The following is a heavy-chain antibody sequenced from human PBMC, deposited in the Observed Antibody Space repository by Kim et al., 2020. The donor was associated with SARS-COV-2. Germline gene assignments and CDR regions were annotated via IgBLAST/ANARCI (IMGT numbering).Heavy chain of an antibody. J-gene: IGHJ4*02. CDR3: ARVDMSRGSWDS. CDR2: INLNSGGT. D-gene: IGHD3-22*01. CDR1: GYSFTDYY. V-gene: IGHV1-2*02. Sequence: ASVKVSCKASGYSFTDYYLHWARQAPGQGLEWMGWINLNSGGTDYLQKFQGRVTMTSDTSISTAYMELSSLRSDDTALYYCARVDMSRGSWDSWGQGTLVTVSS.